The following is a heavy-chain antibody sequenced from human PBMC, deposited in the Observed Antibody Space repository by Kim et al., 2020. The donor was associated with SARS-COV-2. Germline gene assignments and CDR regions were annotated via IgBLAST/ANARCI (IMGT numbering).Heavy chain of an antibody. CDR1: GFDFKNYG. J-gene: IGHJ4*01. CDR3: AKVGGLGVQWLVEGFDH. Sequence: GGSLRLSCEASGFDFKNYGMHWVRQAPGKGLEWVAVISYDGSDKYYADSVRGRFAISRDNSKNTLYLQMKSLRAEDTAVYYCAKVGGLGVQWLVEGFDH. CDR2: ISYDGSDK. D-gene: IGHD6-19*01. V-gene: IGHV3-30*18.